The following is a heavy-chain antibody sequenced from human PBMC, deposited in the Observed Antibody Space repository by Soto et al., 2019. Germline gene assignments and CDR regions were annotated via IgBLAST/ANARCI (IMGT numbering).Heavy chain of an antibody. V-gene: IGHV3-73*01. D-gene: IGHD3-16*01. CDR2: IRSKANSYAT. Sequence: EAQLVESVGGFVQPGGSLKLSCAASGFTFSGSAMHWVRQASGKGLGWVGRIRSKANSYATAYAASLKGRITISRDDSKNTAYLQMNSLKTEDTAVYYCTRLSPRGGVDYWGQGTLVTVSS. CDR1: GFTFSGSA. J-gene: IGHJ4*02. CDR3: TRLSPRGGVDY.